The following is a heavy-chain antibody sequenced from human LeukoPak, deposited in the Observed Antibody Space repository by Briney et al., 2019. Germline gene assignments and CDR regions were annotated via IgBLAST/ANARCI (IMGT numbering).Heavy chain of an antibody. J-gene: IGHJ5*02. CDR2: IKQDGSEK. Sequence: PGGSLRLSCAASGFTFSGYGMHWVRQAPGKGLEWVANIKQDGSEKYYVDSVKGRFTISRDNAKNSLYLQMNSLRAEDTAVYYCAREVHEYQLLNNWFDPWGQGTLVTVSS. CDR3: AREVHEYQLLNNWFDP. V-gene: IGHV3-7*01. D-gene: IGHD2-2*01. CDR1: GFTFSGYG.